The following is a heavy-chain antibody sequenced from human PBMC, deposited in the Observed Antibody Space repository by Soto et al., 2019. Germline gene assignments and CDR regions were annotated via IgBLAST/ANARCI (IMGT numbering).Heavy chain of an antibody. D-gene: IGHD3-9*01. CDR3: AKVPSKGPGNRYYFDY. J-gene: IGHJ4*02. Sequence: VQLLESGGGLVQPGGSLRLSCAASGFTFSSFAMSWVRQAPGKGLEWVSAISGSGGSTYYADSVKGRFTISRDNSKNTLYLQMNSLRAEDTALYYCAKVPSKGPGNRYYFDYWGQGTLVTVSS. CDR1: GFTFSSFA. V-gene: IGHV3-23*01. CDR2: ISGSGGST.